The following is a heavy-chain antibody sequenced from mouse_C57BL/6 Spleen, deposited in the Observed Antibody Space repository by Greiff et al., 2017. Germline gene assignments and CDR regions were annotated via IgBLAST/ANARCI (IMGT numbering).Heavy chain of an antibody. D-gene: IGHD2-5*01. CDR2: INPSNGGT. CDR3: ARTYYSNYVFAY. Sequence: QVQLQQPGTELVKPGASVKLSCKASGYTFTSYWMHWVKQRPGQGLEWIGNINPSNGGTNYNEKFKSKDTLTVDKSSSTAYMQLSSLTSEDSAVYDCARTYYSNYVFAYWGQGTLVTVSA. CDR1: GYTFTSYW. J-gene: IGHJ3*01. V-gene: IGHV1-53*01.